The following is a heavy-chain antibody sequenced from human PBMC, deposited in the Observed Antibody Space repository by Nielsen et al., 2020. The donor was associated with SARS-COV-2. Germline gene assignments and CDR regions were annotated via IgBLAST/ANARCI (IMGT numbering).Heavy chain of an antibody. CDR1: GGSISSSSYY. Sequence: GSLRLSCTVSGGSISSSSYYWGWIRQPPGKGLEWIGSIYYSGSTNYNPSLKSRVTISVDTSKNQFSLKLSSVTAADTAVYYCARHSMTTVTKYYFDYWGQGTLVTVSS. D-gene: IGHD4-17*01. J-gene: IGHJ4*02. CDR3: ARHSMTTVTKYYFDY. V-gene: IGHV4-39*07. CDR2: IYYSGST.